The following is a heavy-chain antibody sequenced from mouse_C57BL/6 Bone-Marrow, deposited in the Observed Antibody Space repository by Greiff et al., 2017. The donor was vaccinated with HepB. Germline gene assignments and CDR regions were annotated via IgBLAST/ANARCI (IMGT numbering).Heavy chain of an antibody. Sequence: QVQLQQSGAELVRPGTSVKVSCKASGYAFTNYLIEWVKQRPGQGLEWIGVINPGSGGTNYNEKFKGKATLTADKSSSTAYMQLSSLTSEDSAVYFCARRGAYDAYWGQGTLVTVSA. V-gene: IGHV1-54*01. D-gene: IGHD6-5*01. CDR2: INPGSGGT. J-gene: IGHJ3*01. CDR1: GYAFTNYL. CDR3: ARRGAYDAY.